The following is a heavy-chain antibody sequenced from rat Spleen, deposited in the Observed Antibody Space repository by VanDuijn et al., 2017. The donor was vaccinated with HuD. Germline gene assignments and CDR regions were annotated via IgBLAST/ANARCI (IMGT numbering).Heavy chain of an antibody. D-gene: IGHD1-2*01. V-gene: IGHV5-7*01. CDR1: GFTFSDYN. CDR2: ITYDGSST. J-gene: IGHJ3*01. CDR3: ARHFSPADYYSSFPGLY. Sequence: EVQLVESGGGLVQPGRSLKLSCAASGFTFSDYNMAWVRQAPKKGLEWVATITYDGSSTYYRDSVKGRFTISRDNANSTLYLQMDSLRSEDTATYYCARHFSPADYYSSFPGLYWGQGTLVTVSS.